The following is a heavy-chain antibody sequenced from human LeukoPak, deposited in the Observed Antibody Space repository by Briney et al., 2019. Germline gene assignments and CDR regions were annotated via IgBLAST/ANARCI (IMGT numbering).Heavy chain of an antibody. CDR3: AKDRSSTWSLDF. J-gene: IGHJ4*02. Sequence: GGSLRLSCVASGFTFSSDGMHWVRQAPGKGLEWVAVISYDGSSKYYADSVRGRFTISRDNSKNTLYLQMNSLRGEDTAVYYCAKDRSSTWSLDFWGQGTLVTVSS. V-gene: IGHV3-30*18. D-gene: IGHD6-13*01. CDR1: GFTFSSDG. CDR2: ISYDGSSK.